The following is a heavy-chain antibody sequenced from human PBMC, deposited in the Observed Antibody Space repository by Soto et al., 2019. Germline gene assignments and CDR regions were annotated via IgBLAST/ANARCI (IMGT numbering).Heavy chain of an antibody. J-gene: IGHJ6*02. Sequence: SLRHSCSASAFTVDDYPMQWVRQAPGKGLAWVSHITQNSGNIGYADSLKGRFTIFRDNAKHSLYLHMKSLIHEDTSFYSCARRRIKSWSKDFWDQGTTGTFAS. CDR1: AFTVDDYP. CDR2: ITQNSGNI. CDR3: ARRRIKSWSKDF. D-gene: IGHD6-13*01. V-gene: IGHV3-9*01.